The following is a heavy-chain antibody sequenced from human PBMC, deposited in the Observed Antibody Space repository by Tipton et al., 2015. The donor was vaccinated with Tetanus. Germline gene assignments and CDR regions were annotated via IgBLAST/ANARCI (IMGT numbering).Heavy chain of an antibody. CDR1: GDSINNYY. Sequence: TLSLTCTVSGDSINNYYWSWIRQPPGEGLEWIGYIHYTGSTDYNPSLRSRVTILVDTTKNQFSLKLKSVTAADTAVYYCARDQARGARGWNYFDYWGQGSLVTVSS. J-gene: IGHJ4*02. V-gene: IGHV4-59*12. D-gene: IGHD1-26*01. CDR3: ARDQARGARGWNYFDY. CDR2: IHYTGST.